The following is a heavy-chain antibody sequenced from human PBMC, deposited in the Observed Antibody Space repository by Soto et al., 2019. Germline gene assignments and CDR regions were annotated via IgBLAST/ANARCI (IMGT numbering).Heavy chain of an antibody. CDR2: IYHSGST. D-gene: IGHD2-2*01. J-gene: IGHJ4*02. V-gene: IGHV4-30-2*01. Sequence: QLQLQESGSGLVEPSQTLSLTCAVSGGSISSGGYSWSWIRQPPGKGLEWIGYIYHSGSTYYNPSLKSRVTTSVDRSKNQFSLKLSSVTAADTAVYYCARLGCSSTSCYYSDYWGQGTLVTVSS. CDR1: GGSISSGGYS. CDR3: ARLGCSSTSCYYSDY.